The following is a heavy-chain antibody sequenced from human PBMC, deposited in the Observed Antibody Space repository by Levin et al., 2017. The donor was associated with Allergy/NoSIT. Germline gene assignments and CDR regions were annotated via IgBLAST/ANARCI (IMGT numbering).Heavy chain of an antibody. Sequence: GGSLRLSCAVSGFSFNTAWMNWVRQAPGKGLEWVGRIRSEFNGGTVDYAASVKGRFTISRDDSQSTLYLEMNSLKSEDTAVYYCTTDNWLILRRSYWGQGTLVTVSS. CDR2: IRSEFNGGTV. CDR1: GFSFNTAW. V-gene: IGHV3-15*01. D-gene: IGHD6-19*01. J-gene: IGHJ4*02. CDR3: TTDNWLILRRSY.